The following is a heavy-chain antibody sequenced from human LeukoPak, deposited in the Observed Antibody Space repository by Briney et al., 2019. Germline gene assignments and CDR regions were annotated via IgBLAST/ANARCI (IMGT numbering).Heavy chain of an antibody. D-gene: IGHD6-25*01. CDR1: GGSISSGDYY. CDR3: ARGRRRDWFDP. V-gene: IGHV4-30-4*08. J-gene: IGHJ5*02. Sequence: SQTLSLTCTVSGGSISSGDYYWSWMRQPPGKGLEWIGNSYYSGSTYYNPSLKGRVTISVDTSKNQFSLKLSSVTDADTAVYYCARGRRRDWFDPWGQGTLVTVSS. CDR2: SYYSGST.